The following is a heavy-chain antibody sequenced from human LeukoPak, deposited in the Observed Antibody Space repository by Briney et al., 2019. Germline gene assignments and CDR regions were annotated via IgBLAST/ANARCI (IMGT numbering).Heavy chain of an antibody. CDR1: GYTFTGYY. CDR2: INPNSGGT. D-gene: IGHD1-7*01. Sequence: ASVKVSCKASGYTFTGYYMHWVRQAPGQGLEGMGRINPNSGGTNYAQKFQGRVTMTRDTSISTAYMVLSRLRSDDTAVYYCARVTQNYAFDIWGQGTMVTVSS. V-gene: IGHV1-2*06. J-gene: IGHJ3*02. CDR3: ARVTQNYAFDI.